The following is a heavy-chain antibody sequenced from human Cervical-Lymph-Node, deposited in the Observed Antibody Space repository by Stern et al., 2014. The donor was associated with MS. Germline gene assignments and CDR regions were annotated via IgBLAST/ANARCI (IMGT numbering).Heavy chain of an antibody. Sequence: QVTLKESGPTLVKPTQTLTLTCTFSGFSLSTSGVGVGWIRPPPGKALEWLSLIYWDDDKRYSPSLKSRLTITKDTSKNQVVLTMTNMNPVDTATYYCAHPSSGGETDYWGQGTLVTVSS. CDR2: IYWDDDK. D-gene: IGHD6-6*01. V-gene: IGHV2-5*02. CDR1: GFSLSTSGVG. CDR3: AHPSSGGETDY. J-gene: IGHJ4*02.